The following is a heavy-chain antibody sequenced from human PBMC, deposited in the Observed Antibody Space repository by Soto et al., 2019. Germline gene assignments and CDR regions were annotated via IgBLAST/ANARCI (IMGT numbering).Heavy chain of an antibody. CDR1: GGTFSSYA. CDR3: ARTEVPAAILLWFDP. J-gene: IGHJ5*02. Sequence: GASVKVSCKASGGTFSSYAISWVRQAPGQGLEWMGGIIPIFGTANYAQKFQGRVTITADESTSTAYMELSSLRSEDTAVYYCARTEVPAAILLWFDPWGQGTLVTVSS. D-gene: IGHD2-2*01. V-gene: IGHV1-69*13. CDR2: IIPIFGTA.